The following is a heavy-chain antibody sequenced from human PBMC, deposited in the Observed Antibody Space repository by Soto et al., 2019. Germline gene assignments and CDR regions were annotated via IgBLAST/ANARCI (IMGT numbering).Heavy chain of an antibody. D-gene: IGHD3-3*01. Sequence: VPVKVACKASGYTNTSYVSIWGRQATGQGLEWMGWMNPNSGNTNYAQKFQGRVTMTRNTSISTAYMELSSLRSEDTAVYYCARGQGFLTGAFDIWGQGTMVTVSS. CDR2: MNPNSGNT. CDR3: ARGQGFLTGAFDI. CDR1: GYTNTSYV. V-gene: IGHV1-8*02. J-gene: IGHJ3*02.